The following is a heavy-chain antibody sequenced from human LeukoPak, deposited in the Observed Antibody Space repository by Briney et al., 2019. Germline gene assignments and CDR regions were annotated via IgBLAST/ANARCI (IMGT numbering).Heavy chain of an antibody. CDR2: IYSTGST. CDR3: AREAAGGFYFDY. V-gene: IGHV4-4*07. Sequence: PSETLSLTCTVSAGYISSNYWSWIRQPAGKGLEWMGRIYSTGSTNYHPSLKSRVTMSVDTSKNQFSLKLSSVNAADTAVYYCAREAAGGFYFDYWGQGTLVTVSS. J-gene: IGHJ4*02. D-gene: IGHD1-1*01. CDR1: AGYISSNY.